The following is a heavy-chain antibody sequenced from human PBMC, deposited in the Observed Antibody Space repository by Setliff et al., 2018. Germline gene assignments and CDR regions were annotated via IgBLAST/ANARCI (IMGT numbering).Heavy chain of an antibody. CDR1: GFTFSTHS. V-gene: IGHV3-21*01. CDR3: ASAGHSGSWFPFDAFHI. J-gene: IGHJ3*02. Sequence: KPGGSLRLSCADSGFTFSTHSMNWVRQAPGKGLEWVSSISRSSTYIYYADSMKGRFTISRDNAKNSLYLQMNSLRAEDTAVYYCASAGHSGSWFPFDAFHIWGQGTMVTVSS. CDR2: ISRSSTYI. D-gene: IGHD6-13*01.